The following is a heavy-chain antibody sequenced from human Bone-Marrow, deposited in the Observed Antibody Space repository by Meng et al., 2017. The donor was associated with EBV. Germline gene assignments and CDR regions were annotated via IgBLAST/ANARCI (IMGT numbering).Heavy chain of an antibody. Sequence: QEQLVESGGGVVQPGWSLRRSCAASGFIFSGYGFHWVRQAPGKGPEWVAIIPSDASHNKYYADSVKGRFTISRDNSKNTLYLQMNSLKIEDTAVYYCAKDLSGRFDPWGQGTLVTVSS. CDR2: IPSDASHNK. J-gene: IGHJ5*02. CDR3: AKDLSGRFDP. D-gene: IGHD1-14*01. V-gene: IGHV3-30*18. CDR1: GFIFSGYG.